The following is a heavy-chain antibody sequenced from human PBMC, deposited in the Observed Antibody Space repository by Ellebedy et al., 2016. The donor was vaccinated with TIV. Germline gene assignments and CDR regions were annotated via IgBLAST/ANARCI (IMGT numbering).Heavy chain of an antibody. J-gene: IGHJ6*02. CDR3: AREVGGGQGDMDV. CDR2: IWSAGSLE. V-gene: IGHV3-33*01. D-gene: IGHD1-26*01. CDR1: GFTFTNYH. Sequence: GESLKISCAASGFTFTNYHMHWVRQAPGKGLEWVALIWSAGSLEYYADSVKGRFTLSRDSSENTVYLHMNSLRADDTAVYYCAREVGGGQGDMDVWGQGTTVTVSS.